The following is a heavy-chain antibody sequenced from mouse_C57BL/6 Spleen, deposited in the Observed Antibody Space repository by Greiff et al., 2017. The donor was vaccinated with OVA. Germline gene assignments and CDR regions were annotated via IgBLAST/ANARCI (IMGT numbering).Heavy chain of an antibody. CDR1: GYTFTDYY. CDR3: ARPGRMNYYAMDY. CDR2: INPNNGGT. Sequence: EVQLQQSGPELVKPGASVKISCKASGYTFTDYYMNWVKQSHGKSLEWIGDINPNNGGTSYNQKFKGKATLTVDKSSSTAYMELRSLTSEDSAVYYCARPGRMNYYAMDYWGQGTSVTVSS. D-gene: IGHD1-1*01. J-gene: IGHJ4*01. V-gene: IGHV1-26*01.